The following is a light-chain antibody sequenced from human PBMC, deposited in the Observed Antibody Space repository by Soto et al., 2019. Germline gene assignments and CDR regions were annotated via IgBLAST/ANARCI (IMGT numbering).Light chain of an antibody. CDR3: SSYAGSNHLVV. CDR2: EVS. V-gene: IGLV2-8*01. Sequence: QSVLTQPPSASGAPGQSVTISCTGTSRDVGGYNYVSWYQQHPGKALKLMMYEVSTRPSGVPDRFSGAKSGNTASLTVSGLQAEDEAHYYFSSYAGSNHLVVFGGGNKLTVL. J-gene: IGLJ2*01. CDR1: SRDVGGYNY.